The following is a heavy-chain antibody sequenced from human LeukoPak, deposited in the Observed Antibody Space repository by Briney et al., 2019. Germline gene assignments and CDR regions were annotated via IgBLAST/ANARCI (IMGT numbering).Heavy chain of an antibody. CDR1: GGSFSGYY. V-gene: IGHV4-34*01. Sequence: SETLSLTCAVYGGSFSGYYWSWIRQPPGKGLEWIGEINHSGSTNYNPSLKSRVTISVDTSKNQFSLKLSSVTAADTAVYYCARGIVVVPATMGYFDYWGQGTLVTVSS. CDR3: ARGIVVVPATMGYFDY. D-gene: IGHD2-2*01. J-gene: IGHJ4*02. CDR2: INHSGST.